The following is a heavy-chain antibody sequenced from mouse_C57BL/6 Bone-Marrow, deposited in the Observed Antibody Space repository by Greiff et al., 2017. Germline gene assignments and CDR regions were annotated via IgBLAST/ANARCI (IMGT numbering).Heavy chain of an antibody. V-gene: IGHV1-59*01. Sequence: QVHVKQPGAELVRPGTSVKLSCKASGYTFTSYWMHWVKQRPGQGLEWIGVIDPSDSYTNYNQKFKGKATLTVDTSSSTAYMQLSSLTSEDSAVYYCARWDYGSRYGFAYWGQGTLVTVSA. CDR3: ARWDYGSRYGFAY. D-gene: IGHD1-1*01. CDR1: GYTFTSYW. J-gene: IGHJ3*01. CDR2: IDPSDSYT.